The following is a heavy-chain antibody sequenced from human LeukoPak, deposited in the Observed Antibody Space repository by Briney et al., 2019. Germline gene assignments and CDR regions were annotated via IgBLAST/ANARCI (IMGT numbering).Heavy chain of an antibody. J-gene: IGHJ6*02. CDR1: GFTFSSYG. Sequence: GGSLRLSCAASGFTFSSYGMHWVRQAPGKGLEWVAVIWYDGSNKYYADSVKGRFTISRDNSKNTLYLQMNSLRAEDTAVYYCARDRGYIALAGTRGYYYYGMDVWGQGTTVTVSS. CDR3: ARDRGYIALAGTRGYYYYGMDV. V-gene: IGHV3-33*01. D-gene: IGHD6-19*01. CDR2: IWYDGSNK.